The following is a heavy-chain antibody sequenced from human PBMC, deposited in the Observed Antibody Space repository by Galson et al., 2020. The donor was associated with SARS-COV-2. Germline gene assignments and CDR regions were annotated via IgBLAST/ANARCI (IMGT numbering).Heavy chain of an antibody. J-gene: IGHJ4*02. CDR3: APLIRPPRTSGYYTGGRY. Sequence: SVKVSCKASGGTFSSYAISWVRQAPGQGLEWMGGIIPIFGTANYAQKFQGRVTITADESTSTAYMELSSLRSEDTAVYYCAPLIRPPRTSGYYTGGRYGGQGTLVTVSS. D-gene: IGHD3-3*01. CDR1: GGTFSSYA. V-gene: IGHV1-69*13. CDR2: IIPIFGTA.